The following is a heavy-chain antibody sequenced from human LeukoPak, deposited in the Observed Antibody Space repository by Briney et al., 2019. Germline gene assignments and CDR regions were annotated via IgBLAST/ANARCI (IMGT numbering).Heavy chain of an antibody. CDR1: GFTFGSYA. CDR2: ISGAGGST. D-gene: IGHD1-26*01. J-gene: IGHJ4*02. CDR3: XXRGNYPDNYFDY. Sequence: PGGSLRLSCVASGFTFGSYAVSWVRQAPGKGLEWVSAISGAGGSTHYADSVKGRFTISRDNSKNKLYLQMNSLRAEDTAVYHCXXRGNYPDNYFDYWGQGTLVTVSS. V-gene: IGHV3-23*01.